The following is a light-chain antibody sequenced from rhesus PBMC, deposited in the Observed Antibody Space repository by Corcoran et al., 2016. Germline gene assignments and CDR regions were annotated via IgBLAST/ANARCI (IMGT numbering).Light chain of an antibody. J-gene: IGKJ4*01. V-gene: IGKV1S8*01. Sequence: DIQMTQSPSALSASVGDRVTISCRARQNIYSNLAWYQQKPGKAPKLLIHAASSLQTGMPSRFSGSGSWTDFTLTFSSLQPEESAAYYCQHYYENPLTFGGGTKVEIK. CDR3: QHYYENPLT. CDR1: QNIYSN. CDR2: AAS.